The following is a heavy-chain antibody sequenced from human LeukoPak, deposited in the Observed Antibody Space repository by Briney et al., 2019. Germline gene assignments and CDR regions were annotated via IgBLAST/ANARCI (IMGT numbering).Heavy chain of an antibody. D-gene: IGHD3-22*01. Sequence: PGGSLRLSCAASGFTFSSYGMHWVRQAPGKGLEWVAVISYDGSNKYYADSVKGRFTISRDNSKNTLYLQMNSLRAEDTAVYYCAKDSRGYWGQGTLVTVSS. J-gene: IGHJ4*02. V-gene: IGHV3-30*18. CDR1: GFTFSSYG. CDR2: ISYDGSNK. CDR3: AKDSRGY.